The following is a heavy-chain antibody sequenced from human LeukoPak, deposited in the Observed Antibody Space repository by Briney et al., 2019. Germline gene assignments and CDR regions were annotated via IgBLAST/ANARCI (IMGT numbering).Heavy chain of an antibody. Sequence: GGSLRLSCAASGFTFSSYAMSWVRQAPGKGLEWVSAISGSGGSTYYADSVKGRFTISRDNAKNSLYLQMNSLRAEDTAVYYCARDQMDDILTGYYYYYGMDVWGQGTTVTVSS. CDR1: GFTFSSYA. J-gene: IGHJ6*02. V-gene: IGHV3-23*01. CDR2: ISGSGGST. CDR3: ARDQMDDILTGYYYYYGMDV. D-gene: IGHD3-9*01.